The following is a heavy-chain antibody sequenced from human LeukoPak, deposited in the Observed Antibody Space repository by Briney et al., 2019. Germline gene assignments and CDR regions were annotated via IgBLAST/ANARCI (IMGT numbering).Heavy chain of an antibody. CDR2: IKQDGGEK. J-gene: IGHJ4*02. CDR3: ARDLSAYYGSGSYFY. Sequence: GGSLRLSCAASGFTFSSYWMSWVRQAPGKGLEWVANIKQDGGEKYYVDSVKGRFTISRDNAKISLYLQMNSLRAEDTAVYYCARDLSAYYGSGSYFYWGQGTLVTVSS. V-gene: IGHV3-7*01. D-gene: IGHD3-10*01. CDR1: GFTFSSYW.